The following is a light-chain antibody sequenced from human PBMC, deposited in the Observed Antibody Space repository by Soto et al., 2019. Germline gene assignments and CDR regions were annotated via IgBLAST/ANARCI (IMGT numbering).Light chain of an antibody. Sequence: DIQMTQSPSILSASVGDRVTITCRASQSISSWLAWYQQKPGKAPKVLIYNASSFKSGVPSRFSGSGSGTEFTLTISSLQPDDFATYYCQQYNTYSATFGQGTKVDIK. J-gene: IGKJ1*01. CDR1: QSISSW. V-gene: IGKV1-5*01. CDR3: QQYNTYSAT. CDR2: NAS.